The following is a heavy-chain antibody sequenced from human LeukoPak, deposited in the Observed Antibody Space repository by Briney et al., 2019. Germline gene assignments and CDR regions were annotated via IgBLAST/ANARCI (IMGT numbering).Heavy chain of an antibody. V-gene: IGHV4-34*01. D-gene: IGHD6-13*01. CDR2: INHSGST. CDR3: TKNGYYSMDV. Sequence: SETLSLTCAVYGGSFIGFHCNWIRQAPGKGLEWIGDINHSGSTNYNPSLRSRVTISIEKSGNYFFLNLRSVTAADTAIYYCTKNGYYSMDVWGKGTMVTVSS. CDR1: GGSFIGFH. J-gene: IGHJ6*03.